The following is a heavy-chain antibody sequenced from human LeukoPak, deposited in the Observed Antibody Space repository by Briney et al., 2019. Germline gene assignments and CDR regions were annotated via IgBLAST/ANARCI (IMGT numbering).Heavy chain of an antibody. CDR3: ARGYYDSSGYYLIDY. CDR2: INRDGRST. D-gene: IGHD3-22*01. J-gene: IGHJ4*02. CDR1: VFTFSNYR. V-gene: IGHV3-74*01. Sequence: PGGSLRLSCAVSVFTFSNYRKHCVPHARGKALVCVSRINRDGRSTSYADSVKGRFTISRDNAKNTLYLQMNSLRAEDTAVYYCARGYYDSSGYYLIDYWGQGTLVTVSS.